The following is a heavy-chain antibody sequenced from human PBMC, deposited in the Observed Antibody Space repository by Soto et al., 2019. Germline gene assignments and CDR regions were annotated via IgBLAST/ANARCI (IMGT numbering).Heavy chain of an antibody. CDR3: ARNAESGLDY. CDR2: INPTVGST. Sequence: QVQLVQSEAEVKKPGASVKLSCKASGYTFVNYYVHWVRQAPGQGLEWMGFINPTVGSTSYAQKFQGRLTMTRDTSTSTVYMELSSLRSEDTALYYCARNAESGLDYWGQGTLVTVSS. J-gene: IGHJ4*02. V-gene: IGHV1-46*01. CDR1: GYTFVNYY.